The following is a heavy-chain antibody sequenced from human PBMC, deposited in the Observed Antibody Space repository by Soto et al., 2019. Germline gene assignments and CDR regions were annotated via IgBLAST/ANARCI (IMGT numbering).Heavy chain of an antibody. CDR3: ARGPREAAAAGMDV. D-gene: IGHD6-13*01. V-gene: IGHV4-30-4*01. CDR2: IYYSGST. Sequence: QVQLQESGPGLVKPSQTLSLTCTVSGGSISSGDYYWSWIRQPPGKGLEWIGYIYYSGSTYYNPSLKSRVTLSVDTSRNQFSLKLSSVTAADTAVYYCARGPREAAAAGMDVWGQGTTVTVSS. J-gene: IGHJ6*02. CDR1: GGSISSGDYY.